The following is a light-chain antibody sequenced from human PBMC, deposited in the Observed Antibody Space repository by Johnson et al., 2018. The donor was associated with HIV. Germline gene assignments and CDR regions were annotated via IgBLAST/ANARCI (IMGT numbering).Light chain of an antibody. V-gene: IGLV1-51*01. CDR1: SSNIGSHY. CDR2: DTI. Sequence: QSVLTQPPSVSAAPGQKVTISCSGSSSNIGSHYVSWYQQVPGTAPTLVIYDTIKRHSGIPDRFSGSKSGTSATLGITGLQTGDEADYYCVTWDSSMNAYVFGAATKVAVL. CDR3: VTWDSSMNAYV. J-gene: IGLJ1*01.